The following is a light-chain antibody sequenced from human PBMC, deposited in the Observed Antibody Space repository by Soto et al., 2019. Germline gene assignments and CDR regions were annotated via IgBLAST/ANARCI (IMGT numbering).Light chain of an antibody. J-gene: IGLJ2*01. CDR3: CSYATPRQ. CDR1: SSDVGSYNL. CDR2: EVS. V-gene: IGLV2-23*02. Sequence: QSVLTQPASVSGSPGQSITISCTGTSSDVGSYNLVSWYQQHPGKAPKLMIYEVSERPSGVSTRFSGSKSGNMASLTISGLQAEDEAEYYCCSYATPRQFGGGTKLTVL.